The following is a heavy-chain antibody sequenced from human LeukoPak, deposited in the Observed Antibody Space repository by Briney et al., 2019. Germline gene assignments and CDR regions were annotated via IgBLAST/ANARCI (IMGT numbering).Heavy chain of an antibody. Sequence: SETLSLTCTVSGGSISSYFWSWIRQPPGKGLEWIGYIYYSGSTNYNPSLNSRVTISVDTSKNQFSLKLSSVTAADTAVYYCARGVAAQAPHFDYWGQGTLVTVSS. V-gene: IGHV4-59*08. CDR3: ARGVAAQAPHFDY. CDR1: GGSISSYF. CDR2: IYYSGST. J-gene: IGHJ4*02. D-gene: IGHD6-13*01.